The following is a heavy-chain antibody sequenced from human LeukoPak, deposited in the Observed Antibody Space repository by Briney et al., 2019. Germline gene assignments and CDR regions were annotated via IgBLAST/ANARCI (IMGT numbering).Heavy chain of an antibody. J-gene: IGHJ6*02. CDR3: ARDARDYDSSGYYSRYYYYGMDV. D-gene: IGHD3-22*01. CDR1: GFTVSSNY. CDR2: IYSGGST. V-gene: IGHV3-66*01. Sequence: GGSLRLSCAASGFTVSSNYMRGGRQAPGKGLGWGSVIYSGGSTYYADSVKGRFTISRDNSKNTLYLQMNSLRAEDTAVYYCARDARDYDSSGYYSRYYYYGMDVWRQGTTVTVSS.